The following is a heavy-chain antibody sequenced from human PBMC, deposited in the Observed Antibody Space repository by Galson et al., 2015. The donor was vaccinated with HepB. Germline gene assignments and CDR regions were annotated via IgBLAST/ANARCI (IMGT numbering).Heavy chain of an antibody. CDR2: TYYRSQWYT. D-gene: IGHD6-19*01. CDR3: ARDPDCTGWFGLDY. CDR1: GDSVATNSAA. Sequence: CAIPGDSVATNSAAWTWNRHSPSRGLQWLGRTYYRSQWYTDYAVSVKSRITSNPDTSKNQFSLQLKSVTPEDTAVYYCARDPDCTGWFGLDYWDQGARVTVSS. V-gene: IGHV6-1*01. J-gene: IGHJ4*02.